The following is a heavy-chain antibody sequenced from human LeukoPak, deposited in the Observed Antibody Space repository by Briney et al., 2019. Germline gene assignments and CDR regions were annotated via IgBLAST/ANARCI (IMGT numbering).Heavy chain of an antibody. V-gene: IGHV3-23*01. J-gene: IGHJ4*02. CDR1: GFTFRSHA. CDR2: IYENGGTT. CDR3: AKDFRIGYSAHFDY. D-gene: IGHD2-21*01. Sequence: GGSLRLSCVGSGFTFRSHAMSWDRQAPEKGLEFVSGIYENGGTTYYADSVKGRFSISRDNSKNTLYLQMDSLRGEDTAVYYCAKDFRIGYSAHFDYWGQGALVTVSS.